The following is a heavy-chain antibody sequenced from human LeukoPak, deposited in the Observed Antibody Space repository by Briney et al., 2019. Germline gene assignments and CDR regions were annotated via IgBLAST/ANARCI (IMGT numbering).Heavy chain of an antibody. J-gene: IGHJ4*02. Sequence: PSETLSLTCSVSGGSFSSGSYYWSWIRQPAGKGLEWIGRIYPSGSTNYNPSLKSRVTISVDTSKNQFSLHLNSVTAADTAVYYCAREGTDGFDYWGQGALVTVSS. CDR2: IYPSGST. D-gene: IGHD1-1*01. V-gene: IGHV4-61*02. CDR3: AREGTDGFDY. CDR1: GGSFSSGSYY.